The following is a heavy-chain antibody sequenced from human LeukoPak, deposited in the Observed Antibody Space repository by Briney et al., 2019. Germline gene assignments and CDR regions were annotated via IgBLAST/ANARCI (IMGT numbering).Heavy chain of an antibody. V-gene: IGHV1-69*06. Sequence: SVTVSCTASGGTFSNYAISWVRQAPGQGLEWMGGIITVFGTAHYAQKFQGRVTITADKYTTTAYMELSSLRSEDTAVYYCARDVRVLSGYREPSDGFDIWGQGTMVTVSS. J-gene: IGHJ3*02. D-gene: IGHD3-9*01. CDR3: ARDVRVLSGYREPSDGFDI. CDR2: IITVFGTA. CDR1: GGTFSNYA.